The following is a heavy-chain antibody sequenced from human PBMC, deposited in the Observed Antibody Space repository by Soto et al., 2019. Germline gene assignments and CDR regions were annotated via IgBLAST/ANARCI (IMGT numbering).Heavy chain of an antibody. D-gene: IGHD2-2*01. Sequence: EVQLLESGGGLVQPGGSLRLSCAASGFTFSSYAMSWVRQAPGKGLEWVSAISGSGGSTYYADSVKGRFTISRDNSKNTLYLQRNSLRTEDTAVYYCATYPSPPTLYYYYGMDVWGQGTTVTVSS. CDR3: ATYPSPPTLYYYYGMDV. J-gene: IGHJ6*02. CDR2: ISGSGGST. V-gene: IGHV3-23*01. CDR1: GFTFSSYA.